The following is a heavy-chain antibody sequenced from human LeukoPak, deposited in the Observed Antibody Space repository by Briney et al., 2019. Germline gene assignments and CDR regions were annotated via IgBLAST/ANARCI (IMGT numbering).Heavy chain of an antibody. Sequence: GGSLRLSCAVSGLSFSNYWMHWVRQAPGKGLVWVARTNLHGTAVDYADPVKGRFTISRDNSKNMLFLQMNSLRVADTAVYYCASAYTYVRLGDHWGQGTLVTVSP. CDR3: ASAYTYVRLGDH. CDR1: GLSFSNYW. J-gene: IGHJ4*02. V-gene: IGHV3-74*01. D-gene: IGHD3-10*02. CDR2: TNLHGTAV.